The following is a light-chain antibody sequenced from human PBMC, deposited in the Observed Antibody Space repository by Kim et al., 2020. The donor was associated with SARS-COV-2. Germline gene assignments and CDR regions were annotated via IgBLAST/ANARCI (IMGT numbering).Light chain of an antibody. V-gene: IGKV1-33*01. CDR2: DAS. CDR1: QDISNY. Sequence: DIQMTQSPSSLSASVGDRVTITCQPSQDISNYLNWYQQKPGKAPKLLIYDASNLETGVPSRFSGSGSGTDFTFTISSLQPEDIATYYCQQYDNLPITFGPGTKVDIK. J-gene: IGKJ3*01. CDR3: QQYDNLPIT.